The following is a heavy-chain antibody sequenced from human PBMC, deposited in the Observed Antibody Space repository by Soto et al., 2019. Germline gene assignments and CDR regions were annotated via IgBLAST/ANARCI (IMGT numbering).Heavy chain of an antibody. V-gene: IGHV4-4*02. Sequence: SGTLSLTCAVSGGSFTSNNWWTFFRQPPGQGLEWIGEIYRTGSTNYNPSLKSRVTISLDKSENQFSLKVTSLTAADTAVYYCASRDPGTSVDYWGQGTLVTVS. J-gene: IGHJ4*02. D-gene: IGHD1-7*01. CDR3: ASRDPGTSVDY. CDR1: GGSFTSNNW. CDR2: IYRTGST.